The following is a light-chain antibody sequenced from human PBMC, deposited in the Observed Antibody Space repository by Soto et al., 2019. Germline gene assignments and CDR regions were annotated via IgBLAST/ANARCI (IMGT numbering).Light chain of an antibody. V-gene: IGKV1-39*01. CDR1: QSISSY. Sequence: DIQMNQSPSSLSASVGDRDTITCRASQSISSYLNWYQQKPGKAPKLLIYAASSLQSGVPSRFSGSGSGTDFTPTISSLQPEDFATYYCQQSYSTPWTFGQGTKVDIK. CDR2: AAS. J-gene: IGKJ1*01. CDR3: QQSYSTPWT.